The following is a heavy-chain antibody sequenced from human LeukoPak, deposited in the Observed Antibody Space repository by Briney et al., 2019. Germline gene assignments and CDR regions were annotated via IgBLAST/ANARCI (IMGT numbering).Heavy chain of an antibody. CDR3: AELGITMIGGV. D-gene: IGHD3-10*02. Sequence: GGTLRLSCAASGFTFSSYGMNWVRQAPGKGLEWVSGISGNGGETYSADSVKGRFTISRDNSKNTLYLQMNSLRVEDTAVYYCAELGITMIGGVWGKGTTVTISS. CDR2: ISGNGGET. CDR1: GFTFSSYG. V-gene: IGHV3-23*01. J-gene: IGHJ6*04.